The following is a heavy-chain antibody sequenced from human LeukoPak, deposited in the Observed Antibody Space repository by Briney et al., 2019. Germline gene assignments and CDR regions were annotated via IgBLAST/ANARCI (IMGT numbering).Heavy chain of an antibody. V-gene: IGHV3-9*01. J-gene: IGHJ4*02. D-gene: IGHD1-26*01. CDR3: AKARVGATELIDY. CDR2: ISWNRGSI. CDR1: GFTLDDYA. Sequence: PGGSLRLSCAASGFTLDDYAMHWVRQAPGKGLEWVSGISWNRGSIGYADSVKGQFTISREKDKNSLSLQMNSLRAEDTALYYCAKARVGATELIDYWRQGTLVTVSS.